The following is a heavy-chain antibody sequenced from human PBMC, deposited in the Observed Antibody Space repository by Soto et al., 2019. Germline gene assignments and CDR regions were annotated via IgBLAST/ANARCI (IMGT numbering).Heavy chain of an antibody. D-gene: IGHD6-19*01. Sequence: SETRSRTWDVYGGSFSCYYWSWMRQPPGKWLEWIGELNHSGSTNYNTSLKSRVTISVDTSKNRFSLKLSSVTAADTAVYYCAGIGSGWYAGMYYYGMDVCGQGPTVTVSS. J-gene: IGHJ6*02. V-gene: IGHV4-34*01. CDR2: LNHSGST. CDR1: GGSFSCYY. CDR3: AGIGSGWYAGMYYYGMDV.